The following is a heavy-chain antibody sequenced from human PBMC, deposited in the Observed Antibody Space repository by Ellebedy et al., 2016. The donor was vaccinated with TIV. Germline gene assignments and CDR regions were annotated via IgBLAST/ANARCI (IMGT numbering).Heavy chain of an antibody. J-gene: IGHJ5*01. CDR3: ARDLTQYASGAGLSDS. CDR1: GFPFRNYA. CDR2: VSFDIDKK. V-gene: IGHV3-30-3*01. D-gene: IGHD2-2*01. Sequence: PGGSLRLSCEASGFPFRNYAMHWVRQSPRKGLEWVAIVSFDIDKKFYKDSVKGRFTLSRDNSKNTLCLDMNSLGVDDTAVYYCARDLTQYASGAGLSDSWGQGTLVTVSS.